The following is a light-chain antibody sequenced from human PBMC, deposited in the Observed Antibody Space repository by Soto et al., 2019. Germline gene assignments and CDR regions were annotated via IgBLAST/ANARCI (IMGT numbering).Light chain of an antibody. CDR1: QGISTY. CDR2: AAS. Sequence: DIQMTQSPSSLSASVGDRVTIACRASQGISTYLNWYQQRPGKAPKLLVYAASNLQSGVPSRFNGSGSGTDFTLTISSLQPEDFGTYYCQQTYSPPRTFGQGTKGEIK. V-gene: IGKV1-39*01. CDR3: QQTYSPPRT. J-gene: IGKJ1*01.